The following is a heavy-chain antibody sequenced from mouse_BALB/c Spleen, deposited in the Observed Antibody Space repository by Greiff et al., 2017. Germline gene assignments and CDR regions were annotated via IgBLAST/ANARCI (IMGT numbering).Heavy chain of an antibody. Sequence: LQESGPGLVQPSQSLSITCTVSGFSLTSYGVHWVRQSPGKGLEWLGVIWSGGSTDYNAAFISRLSISKDNSKSQVFFKMNSLQANDTAIYYCAGNGGDWYFDVWGAGTTVTVSS. CDR3: AGNGGDWYFDV. J-gene: IGHJ1*01. CDR2: IWSGGST. CDR1: GFSLTSYG. V-gene: IGHV2-2*02.